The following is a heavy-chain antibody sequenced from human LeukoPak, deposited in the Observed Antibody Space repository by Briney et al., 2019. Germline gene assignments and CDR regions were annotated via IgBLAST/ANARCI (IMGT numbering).Heavy chain of an antibody. V-gene: IGHV4-39*01. CDR2: IYDSGST. D-gene: IGHD4-17*01. CDR3: ASAGSEVTTYPYYYYYYGMDV. J-gene: IGHJ6*02. Sequence: SETLSLTCTVSGGSISSSSYYWGWIRQPPGKGLEWIGSIYDSGSTYYNPSLKSRVTISVDTSKNQFSLKLSSVTAADTAVYYCASAGSEVTTYPYYYYYYGMDVWGQGTTVTVSS. CDR1: GGSISSSSYY.